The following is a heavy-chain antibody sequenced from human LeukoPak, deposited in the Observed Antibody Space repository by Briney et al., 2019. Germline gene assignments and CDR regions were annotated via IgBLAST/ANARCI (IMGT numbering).Heavy chain of an antibody. V-gene: IGHV4-39*01. CDR2: IYSSGST. Sequence: SETLSLTCVVSGASIRSSHHYWVWIRQPPGNGLEWIGSIYSSGSTYYNQSLRTRVTISVDTSKNQFSLKLSSVTAADTAVYYCARVIRTSGYYSNPKSGSFDLWGQGSLVTVSS. CDR3: ARVIRTSGYYSNPKSGSFDL. J-gene: IGHJ4*02. CDR1: GASIRSSHHY. D-gene: IGHD3-3*01.